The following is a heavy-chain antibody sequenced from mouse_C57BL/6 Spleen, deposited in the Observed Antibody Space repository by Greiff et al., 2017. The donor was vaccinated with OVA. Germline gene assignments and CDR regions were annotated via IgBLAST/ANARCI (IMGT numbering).Heavy chain of an antibody. CDR1: GYTFTDYY. V-gene: IGHV1-26*01. J-gene: IGHJ3*01. CDR2: INPNNGGT. Sequence: EVQLQQSGPELVKPGASVKISCKASGYTFTDYYMNWVKQSHGKSLEWIGDINPNNGGTSYNQKFKGKATLTVDKSSSTAYMELRSLTSEDSAVYYCAEDYYGSSYAWFAYWGQGTLVTVSA. CDR3: AEDYYGSSYAWFAY. D-gene: IGHD1-1*01.